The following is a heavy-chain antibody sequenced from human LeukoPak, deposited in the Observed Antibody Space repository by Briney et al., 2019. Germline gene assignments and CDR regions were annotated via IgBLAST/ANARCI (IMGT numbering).Heavy chain of an antibody. CDR3: ATYYCSSVCRFDN. J-gene: IGHJ4*02. D-gene: IGHD2-2*01. CDR2: IYSSGST. Sequence: SETLSLTCTASGGTMSSYYWSWIRQPAGKGLEWIGRIYSSGSTIYNPALKSRVTMSVSTSKSQFSLKLSSMTAADTAMYYCATYYCSSVCRFDNWGQGTLVTVSS. CDR1: GGTMSSYY. V-gene: IGHV4-4*07.